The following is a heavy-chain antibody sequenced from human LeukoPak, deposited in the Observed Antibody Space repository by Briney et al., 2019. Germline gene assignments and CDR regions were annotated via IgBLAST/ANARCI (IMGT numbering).Heavy chain of an antibody. CDR2: IIPIFGTK. CDR3: ARAQIGYSSGWYETAGGWHFDY. J-gene: IGHJ4*02. D-gene: IGHD6-19*01. V-gene: IGHV1-69*05. Sequence: SVKVSCKASGGTFSSYAISWAGQAPGQGLEGMGGIIPIFGTKKYAQRFQDRVTITTDESTSTAYLELSSLRSEDTAVYYCARAQIGYSSGWYETAGGWHFDYWGQGTLVTVSS. CDR1: GGTFSSYA.